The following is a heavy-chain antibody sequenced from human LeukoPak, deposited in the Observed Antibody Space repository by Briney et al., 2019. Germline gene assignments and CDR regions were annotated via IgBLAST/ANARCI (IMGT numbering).Heavy chain of an antibody. CDR3: ARDSYYYDSSGPQG. CDR1: GFTFSIYI. Sequence: GGSLRLSCAASGFTFSIYIMNWVRQAPGKGLEWVSSISSSSSNIYYADSVKGGFTISRDNAKNSLYLQMNSLRAEDTGVYHCARDSYYYDSSGPQGWGQGTLVTVSS. D-gene: IGHD3-22*01. CDR2: ISSSSSNI. J-gene: IGHJ4*02. V-gene: IGHV3-21*01.